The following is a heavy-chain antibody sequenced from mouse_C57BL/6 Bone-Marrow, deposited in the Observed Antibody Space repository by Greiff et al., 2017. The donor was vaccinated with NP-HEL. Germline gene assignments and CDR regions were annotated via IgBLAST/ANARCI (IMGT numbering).Heavy chain of an antibody. CDR3: LYYYGSEYFDV. CDR1: GYTFTSYW. D-gene: IGHD1-1*01. Sequence: EVQLQQSGTVLARPGASVKMSCKTSGYTFTSYWMHWVKQRPGQGLEWIGAIYPGNSDTSYNHKFKGKAKLTAVTSASTAYMELSSLTNEDSAVYYCLYYYGSEYFDVWGTGTTVTVSS. V-gene: IGHV1-5*01. CDR2: IYPGNSDT. J-gene: IGHJ1*03.